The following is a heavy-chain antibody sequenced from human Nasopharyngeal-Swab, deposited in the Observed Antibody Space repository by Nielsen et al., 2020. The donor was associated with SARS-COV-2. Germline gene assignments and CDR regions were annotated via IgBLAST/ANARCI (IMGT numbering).Heavy chain of an antibody. CDR2: INHSGST. J-gene: IGHJ5*02. CDR1: GGSFSGYY. Sequence: SETLSLTCAVYGGSFSGYYWSWIRQPPGKGLEWIGEINHSGSTNYNPSLKSRVTISVDTSKNQFSLKLSSVTAADTAVYYCARGRYSSGWYGFDPWGQGTLVTVSS. CDR3: ARGRYSSGWYGFDP. V-gene: IGHV4-34*01. D-gene: IGHD6-19*01.